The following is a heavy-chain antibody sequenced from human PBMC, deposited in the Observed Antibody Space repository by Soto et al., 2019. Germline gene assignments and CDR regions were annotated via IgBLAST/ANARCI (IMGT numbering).Heavy chain of an antibody. CDR2: INPNSGGT. J-gene: IGHJ5*02. V-gene: IGHV1-2*02. CDR3: AIVARGRVVVSSRHWFDP. D-gene: IGHD2-15*01. CDR1: GYTFNGYY. Sequence: ASVKGSCKASGYTFNGYYMHWVRQAPGQGLEWMGWINPNSGGTKYAQKFQGRVTMTRDTSISTAYMELNRLRSDDTAVYYCAIVARGRVVVSSRHWFDPWGQGTLVTVSS.